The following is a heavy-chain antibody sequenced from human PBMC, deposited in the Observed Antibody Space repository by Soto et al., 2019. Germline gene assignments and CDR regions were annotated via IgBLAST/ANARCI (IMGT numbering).Heavy chain of an antibody. V-gene: IGHV3-23*01. CDR1: GFTFSIYA. CDR3: EKDRINHNSVWDSFDI. J-gene: IGHJ3*02. Sequence: VQLLESGGGLVQPGGSLRLSCAASGFTFSIYAMSWVRQIPGKGLEGVSGIGGGGDDTYYPDSWKGCFIISRDKSKSTLSLQMKDLRVEDTVVYYCEKDRINHNSVWDSFDIWGQGTLVTVS. CDR2: IGGGGDDT. D-gene: IGHD2-15*01.